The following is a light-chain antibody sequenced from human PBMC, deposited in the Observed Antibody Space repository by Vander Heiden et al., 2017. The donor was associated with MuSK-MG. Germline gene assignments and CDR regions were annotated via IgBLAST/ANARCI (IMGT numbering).Light chain of an antibody. V-gene: IGLV3-1*01. CDR3: QTWDYSTVV. Sequence: SYELTQPPSVSVSPGQTATITCSGDDLGDKFTSWYQQKPGQSPLLIVYQDTKRPSGIPERFSASTSANAATLTISGTQATDDAYYFCQTWDYSTVVFGTGTKVTVL. CDR1: DLGDKF. CDR2: QDT. J-gene: IGLJ1*01.